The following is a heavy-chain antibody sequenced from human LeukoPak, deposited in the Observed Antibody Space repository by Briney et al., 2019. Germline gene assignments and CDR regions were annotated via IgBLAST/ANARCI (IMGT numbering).Heavy chain of an antibody. V-gene: IGHV3-23*01. Sequence: GGSLRLSCAASGFTFSSSAMSWVRQVPGKGLEWVSGISASGGSTSYADSVKGRFTISRDSSRNTLFLHMNTLRAEDTAIYYCAKDRTVGASYWYFDLWGRGTLVTVSS. CDR2: ISASGGST. CDR1: GFTFSSSA. D-gene: IGHD1-26*01. J-gene: IGHJ2*01. CDR3: AKDRTVGASYWYFDL.